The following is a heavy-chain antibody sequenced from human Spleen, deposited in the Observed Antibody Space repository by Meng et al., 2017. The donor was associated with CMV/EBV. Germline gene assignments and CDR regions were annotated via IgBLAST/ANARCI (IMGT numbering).Heavy chain of an antibody. CDR2: ISQDGSKK. J-gene: IGHJ6*02. D-gene: IGHD6-19*01. Sequence: GESLKISCAASGFTFSTYGMHWVRQAPGKGLEWVAFISQDGSKKYNADSVKGRFTISRDNSKNTLYLRVNSLRAEDTAVYYCAREEGYSSGWYSRVGYYYYYGMDVWGQGTTVTVSS. CDR1: GFTFSTYG. V-gene: IGHV3-30*02. CDR3: AREEGYSSGWYSRVGYYYYYGMDV.